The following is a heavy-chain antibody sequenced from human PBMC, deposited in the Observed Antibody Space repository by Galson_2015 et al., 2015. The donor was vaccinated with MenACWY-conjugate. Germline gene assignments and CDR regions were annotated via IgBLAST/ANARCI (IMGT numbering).Heavy chain of an antibody. CDR2: IVTFFGTP. CDR1: GGTFRDYA. CDR3: ARESDVVVGGNGAHFDY. D-gene: IGHD2-21*01. Sequence: SVKVSCKVSGGTFRDYAFSWVRQAPGLGLEWMGGIVTFFGTPRYPQKFQGRVMITADKSTSTVYMELSSLTSEDTAVYYCARESDVVVGGNGAHFDYWGQGTLVTVSA. J-gene: IGHJ4*02. V-gene: IGHV1-69*06.